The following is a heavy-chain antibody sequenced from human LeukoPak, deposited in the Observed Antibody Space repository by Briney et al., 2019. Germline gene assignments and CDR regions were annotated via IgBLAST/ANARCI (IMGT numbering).Heavy chain of an antibody. CDR1: GFTFGSYA. D-gene: IGHD4-23*01. CDR3: ARDRRTVVINY. J-gene: IGHJ4*02. Sequence: PGRSLRLSCAASGFTFGSYAMHWVRQAPGKGLEWVAVISYDGSNKYYADSVKGRSTISRDNSKNTLYLQMNSLRAEDTAVYYCARDRRTVVINYWGQGTLVTVSS. CDR2: ISYDGSNK. V-gene: IGHV3-30-3*01.